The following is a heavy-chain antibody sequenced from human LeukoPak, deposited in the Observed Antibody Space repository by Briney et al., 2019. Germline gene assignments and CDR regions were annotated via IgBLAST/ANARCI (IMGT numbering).Heavy chain of an antibody. CDR1: GFTFSSYA. V-gene: IGHV3-23*01. J-gene: IGHJ4*02. D-gene: IGHD3-10*01. CDR3: AKSLSYIRTYDY. Sequence: GGSLRLSCAASGFTFSSYAMSWVRQAPGKGLEWVSAISGSGGSTYYADSVKGRFTISRDNSKSTLYLQMNSLRAEDTAVYYCAKSLSYIRTYDYWGQGTLVTVSS. CDR2: ISGSGGST.